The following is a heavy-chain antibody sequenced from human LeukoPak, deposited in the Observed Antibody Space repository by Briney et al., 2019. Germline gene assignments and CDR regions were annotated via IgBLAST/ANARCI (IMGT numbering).Heavy chain of an antibody. CDR2: INHSGST. CDR1: GGSFSGYY. V-gene: IGHV4-34*01. Sequence: SETLSLTCAVYGGSFSGYYWSWIRQPPGKGLEWIGEINHSGSTNYNPSLKSRVTISVDTSKKQFSLKLSSVTAADTAVYYCVTYYFDSSGPKKDYWGQGTLVTVSS. J-gene: IGHJ4*02. CDR3: VTYYFDSSGPKKDY. D-gene: IGHD3-22*01.